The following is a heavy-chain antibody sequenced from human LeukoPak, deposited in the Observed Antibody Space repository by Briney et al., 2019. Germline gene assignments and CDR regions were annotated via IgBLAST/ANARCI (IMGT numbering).Heavy chain of an antibody. CDR2: VDPEDGET. Sequence: GASVKVSCKVSGYTLTELSMHWVRQAPGKGLEWMGRVDPEDGETIYAEKFQGRVTITADTSTDTAYMELSSLRSEDTAVYYCATSAPYDSSGYTEGYFDLWGRGTLVTVSS. V-gene: IGHV1-24*01. D-gene: IGHD3-22*01. J-gene: IGHJ2*01. CDR3: ATSAPYDSSGYTEGYFDL. CDR1: GYTLTELS.